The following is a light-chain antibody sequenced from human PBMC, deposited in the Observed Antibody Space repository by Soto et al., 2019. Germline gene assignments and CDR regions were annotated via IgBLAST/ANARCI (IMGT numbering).Light chain of an antibody. V-gene: IGKV1-39*01. Sequence: DIQMTQSPSSLSASVGDRVTISCRASQSISNHLNWYQHKPGKAPKVLIYAASSLQGGVPSRFSGSGSGTDFTLTFNSLQPEDFATYYCQQSYSTPFTFGPGTKVDI. J-gene: IGKJ3*01. CDR3: QQSYSTPFT. CDR2: AAS. CDR1: QSISNH.